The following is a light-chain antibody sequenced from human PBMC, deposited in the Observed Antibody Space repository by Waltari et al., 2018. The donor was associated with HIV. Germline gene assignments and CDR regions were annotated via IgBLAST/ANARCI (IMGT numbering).Light chain of an antibody. CDR2: RND. CDR1: SSNIGSNY. CDR3: AAWDDSLSGWV. V-gene: IGLV1-47*01. Sequence: QSVLTQPPSASGTPGQRVNISCSGSSSNIGSNYVYWFQQLPGTAPKLLIYRNDLRPSGVPGRFAGSKSGTSASLAISGLRSENEADYYCAAWDDSLSGWVFGGGTKLTVL. J-gene: IGLJ3*02.